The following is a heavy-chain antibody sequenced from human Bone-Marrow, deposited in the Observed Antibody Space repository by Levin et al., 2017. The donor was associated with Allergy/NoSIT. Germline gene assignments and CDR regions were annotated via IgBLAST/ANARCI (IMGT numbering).Heavy chain of an antibody. CDR1: GYTFTSYY. D-gene: IGHD5-12*01. CDR2: INPSGGST. J-gene: IGHJ2*01. V-gene: IGHV1-46*01. CDR3: ARDREYSGYDLHHFDL. Sequence: ASVKVSCKASGYTFTSYYMHWVRQAPGQGLEWMGIINPSGGSTGYAQKFQGRLSLTRDTSTSTVYMELSSLESEDTAVYYCARDREYSGYDLHHFDLWGRGTLVTVSS.